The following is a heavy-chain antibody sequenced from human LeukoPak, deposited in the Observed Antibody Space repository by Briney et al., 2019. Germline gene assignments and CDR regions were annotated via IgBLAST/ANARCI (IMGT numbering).Heavy chain of an antibody. CDR2: ISGSGGST. J-gene: IGHJ4*02. CDR1: GFTFSSYA. Sequence: QSGGSLRLSCAASGFTFSSYAMSWVRQAPGKGLEWVSAISGSGGSTYYADSVKGRFTISRDNSKNTLYLQMNSLRAEDTAVYYCAKDLLGFGVPRGYWGQGTLVTVSS. D-gene: IGHD3-3*01. V-gene: IGHV3-23*01. CDR3: AKDLLGFGVPRGY.